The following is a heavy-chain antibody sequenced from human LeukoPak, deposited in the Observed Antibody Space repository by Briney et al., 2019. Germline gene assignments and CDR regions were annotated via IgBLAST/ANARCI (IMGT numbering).Heavy chain of an antibody. CDR2: ISAYNGNT. CDR1: GYTFTSYG. CDR3: ARGPPDIVVVPAAPDY. J-gene: IGHJ4*02. Sequence: ASVKVSCKASGYTFTSYGISWVRQAPGQGLEWMGWISAYNGNTNYAQKLQGRVTMTTDTSTSTAYMELRSLRSDDTAVYYCARGPPDIVVVPAAPDYWGQGTLVTVSS. V-gene: IGHV1-18*01. D-gene: IGHD2-2*01.